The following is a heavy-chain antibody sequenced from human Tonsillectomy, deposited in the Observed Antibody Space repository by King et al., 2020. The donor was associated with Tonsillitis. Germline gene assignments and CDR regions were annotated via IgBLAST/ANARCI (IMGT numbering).Heavy chain of an antibody. CDR3: ARSKDYSSSSNRFYY. CDR2: INHSGST. V-gene: IGHV4-34*01. Sequence: VQLQQWGAGLLKPSETLSLTCAVYGGSFSGYYWSWIRQPPGKGLEWIGEINHSGSTNYNPSLRSRVTISVDTPKNQFSLKLSSVTAADTAVYYCARSKDYSSSSNRFYYWGQGTLVTVSS. D-gene: IGHD6-6*01. CDR1: GGSFSGYY. J-gene: IGHJ4*02.